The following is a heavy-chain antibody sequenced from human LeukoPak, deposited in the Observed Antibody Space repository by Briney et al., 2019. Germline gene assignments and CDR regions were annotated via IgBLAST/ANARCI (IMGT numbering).Heavy chain of an antibody. CDR2: ITATGSGT. CDR3: ARERAGYYFDY. Sequence: GGSLRLSCAASGFTFSTYTMSWVRQAPGKGLEWVSHITATGSGTFYADSVKGRFTVSRDSVKNSLYLQLNSLGDEDTAIYYCARERAGYYFDYWGQGTLVTVSS. CDR1: GFTFSTYT. J-gene: IGHJ4*02. V-gene: IGHV3-48*02.